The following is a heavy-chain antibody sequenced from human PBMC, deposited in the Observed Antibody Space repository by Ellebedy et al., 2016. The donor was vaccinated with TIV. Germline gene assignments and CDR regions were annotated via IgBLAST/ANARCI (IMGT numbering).Heavy chain of an antibody. Sequence: ASVKVSCKASGYTFTSYDINWVRQATGQGLEWMGWMNPDSGNTGYAQKFQGRVTMTRNTSISTAYMELSSLRSEDTAVYYCARPGVAPQPDYYYYYGMDVWGQGTTVTVSS. CDR1: GYTFTSYD. CDR2: MNPDSGNT. J-gene: IGHJ6*02. D-gene: IGHD3-3*01. V-gene: IGHV1-8*01. CDR3: ARPGVAPQPDYYYYYGMDV.